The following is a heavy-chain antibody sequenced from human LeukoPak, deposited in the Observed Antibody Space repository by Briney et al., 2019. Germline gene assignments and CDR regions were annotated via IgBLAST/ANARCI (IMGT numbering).Heavy chain of an antibody. CDR1: GFTFSGSA. CDR3: TSPLGSDEGAFDI. Sequence: GGSLRLSCAASGFTFSGSAMHWVRQASGKGLEWVGRIRSKANSYATAYAASVKGRFTISRDDSKNTAYLQMNSLKTEDTAVYYCTSPLGSDEGAFDIWGQGTMVTVSS. V-gene: IGHV3-73*01. J-gene: IGHJ3*02. CDR2: IRSKANSYAT. D-gene: IGHD6-6*01.